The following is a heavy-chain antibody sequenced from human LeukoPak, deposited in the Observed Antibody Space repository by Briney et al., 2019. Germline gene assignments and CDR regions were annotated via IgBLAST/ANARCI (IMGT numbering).Heavy chain of an antibody. V-gene: IGHV1-3*01. CDR3: ARKGVGATADY. CDR2: INAGNGNT. Sequence: ASVKVSCKASGYTFTSNGISWVRQAPGQRLEWMGWINAGNGNTKYSQKFQGRVTITRDTSASTAYMELSSLRSEDTAVYYCARKGVGATADYWGQGTLVTVSS. D-gene: IGHD1-26*01. CDR1: GYTFTSNG. J-gene: IGHJ4*02.